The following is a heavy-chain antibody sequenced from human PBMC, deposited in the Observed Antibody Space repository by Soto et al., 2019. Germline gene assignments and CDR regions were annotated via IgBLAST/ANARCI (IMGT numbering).Heavy chain of an antibody. D-gene: IGHD3-22*01. CDR2: IWYDGSNK. Sequence: GGSLRLSCAASGFTFSSYGMHWVRQAPGKGLEWVAVIWYDGSNKYYADSVKGRFTISRDNSKNTLYLQMNSLRAEDTAVYYCARALTYYYDSSGYRAFDYWGQGTLVTVSS. V-gene: IGHV3-33*01. CDR3: ARALTYYYDSSGYRAFDY. J-gene: IGHJ4*02. CDR1: GFTFSSYG.